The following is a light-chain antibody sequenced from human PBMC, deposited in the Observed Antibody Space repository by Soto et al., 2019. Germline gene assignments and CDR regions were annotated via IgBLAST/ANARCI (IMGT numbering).Light chain of an antibody. J-gene: IGLJ3*02. V-gene: IGLV8-61*01. Sequence: QTVVTQEPSFSVSPGGTVTLTCALSSGSVSTSYYPSWYQQTPGQAPRTLIYSTNTRSSGVPDRFSGSILGNKAALTITGAQADDESDYYCVLYMGSGVSVFGGGTKLTDL. CDR1: SGSVSTSYY. CDR3: VLYMGSGVSV. CDR2: STN.